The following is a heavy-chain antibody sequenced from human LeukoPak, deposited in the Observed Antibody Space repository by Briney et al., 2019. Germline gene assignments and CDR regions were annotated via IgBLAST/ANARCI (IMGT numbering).Heavy chain of an antibody. D-gene: IGHD2-15*01. Sequence: SETLSLTCTVSGGSISSSSYYWGWIRQPPGKGLEWIGSIYYSGSTYYNPSLKSRVTISVDTSKNQFSLKLSSVTAADTAVYYSGGARGSRYNWFDPWGQGTQVTVSS. CDR2: IYYSGST. CDR1: GGSISSSSYY. J-gene: IGHJ5*02. V-gene: IGHV4-39*01. CDR3: GGARGSRYNWFDP.